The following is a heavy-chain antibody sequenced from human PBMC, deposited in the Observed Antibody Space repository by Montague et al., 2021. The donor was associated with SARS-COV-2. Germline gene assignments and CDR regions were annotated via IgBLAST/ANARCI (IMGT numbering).Heavy chain of an antibody. CDR3: ARHVNYRDYGGDDY. D-gene: IGHD4-17*01. CDR1: GGSISSSSYF. J-gene: IGHJ4*02. CDR2: IDYSGGT. Sequence: SETLSLTCSVSGGSISSSSYFWGWIRQPPGKGLEWIGSIDYSGGTYSNSSLKSRVTISVDTSKNQFSLKLSSVTAADTAVYYCARHVNYRDYGGDDYWGQGTLVTVSS. V-gene: IGHV4-39*01.